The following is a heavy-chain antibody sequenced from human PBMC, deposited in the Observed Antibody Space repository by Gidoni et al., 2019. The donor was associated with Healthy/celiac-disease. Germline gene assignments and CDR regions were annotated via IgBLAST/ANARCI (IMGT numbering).Heavy chain of an antibody. V-gene: IGHV4-39*01. J-gene: IGHJ4*02. CDR2: IYYSGST. CDR1: GGSISSSSYY. CDR3: ARHHPYFDY. Sequence: QLQLQDSGPALLTPSETLSLTCTVSGGSISSSSYYWGWIRQPPGKGLEWIGSIYYSGSTYYNPSLKSRVTISVDTSKNQFSLKLSSVTAADTAMYYCARHHPYFDYWGQGTLVTVSS.